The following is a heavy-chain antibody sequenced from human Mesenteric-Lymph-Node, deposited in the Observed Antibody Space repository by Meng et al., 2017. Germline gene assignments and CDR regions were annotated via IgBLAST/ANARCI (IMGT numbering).Heavy chain of an antibody. CDR3: ARVDSSGYFLDY. J-gene: IGHJ4*01. V-gene: IGHV4-31*03. D-gene: IGHD3-22*01. Sequence: QVQPQESGPGRVKPSQTLSRTGTVSGGSISSGGHSWSGIRQHPGKGLEWIAYIYYSGSTYYNPSLKSRVILSVDTSKNQFSLKLSSVTAADTAVYYCARVDSSGYFLDYWGQGTLVTVSS. CDR1: GGSISSGGHS. CDR2: IYYSGST.